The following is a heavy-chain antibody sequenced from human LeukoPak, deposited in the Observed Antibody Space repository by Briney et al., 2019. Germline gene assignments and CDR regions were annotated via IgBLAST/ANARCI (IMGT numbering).Heavy chain of an antibody. CDR1: GFTFNSQD. D-gene: IGHD3-9*01. J-gene: IGHJ4*02. Sequence: GGSLRLSCTTSGFTFNSQDMHWVRQAPGKGLEWVAFTRYDESDKYYADSVKGRFTISRDNSKNTLYLQLTSLSPEDTAMYYCAKPDVAVDWGAYWGQGTLVTVSP. V-gene: IGHV3-30*02. CDR2: TRYDESDK. CDR3: AKPDVAVDWGAY.